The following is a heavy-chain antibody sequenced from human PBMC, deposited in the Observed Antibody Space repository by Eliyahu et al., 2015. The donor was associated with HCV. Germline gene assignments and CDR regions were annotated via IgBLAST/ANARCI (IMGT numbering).Heavy chain of an antibody. D-gene: IGHD3-10*01. V-gene: IGHV3-66*01. CDR1: GFTVSSNY. Sequence: EVQLVESGGGLVQPGGSLRLSCAASGFTVSSNYMSWVRQAPGKGLEWVSVIYSGGSTYYADSVKGRFTISRDNSKNTLYLQMNSLRAEDTAVYYCARGPERITKYFQHWGQGTLVTVSS. J-gene: IGHJ1*01. CDR2: IYSGGST. CDR3: ARGPERITKYFQH.